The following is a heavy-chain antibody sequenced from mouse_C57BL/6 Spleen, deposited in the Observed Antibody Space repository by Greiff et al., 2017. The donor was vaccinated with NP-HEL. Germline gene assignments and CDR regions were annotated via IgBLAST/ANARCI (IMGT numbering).Heavy chain of an antibody. Sequence: VQLQQPGAELVMPGASVKLSCKASGYTFTSYWMHWVKQRPGQGLEWIGEIDPSDSYTNYNQKFKGKSTLTVDNSSSTSYMQLSSLTSEDSAVYYCARGGYGNYGYFDVWGTGTTVTVSS. CDR1: GYTFTSYW. CDR2: IDPSDSYT. V-gene: IGHV1-69*01. CDR3: ARGGYGNYGYFDV. J-gene: IGHJ1*03. D-gene: IGHD2-1*01.